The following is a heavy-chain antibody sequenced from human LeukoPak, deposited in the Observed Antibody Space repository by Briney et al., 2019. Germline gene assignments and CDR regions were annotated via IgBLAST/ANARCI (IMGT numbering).Heavy chain of an antibody. D-gene: IGHD3-3*01. Sequence: GGSLRLSCAASGFTFSSYAMSWVRQAPGKGLEWVSAISGSGGSTYYADSVKGRFTISRDNSKNTLYLQMNSLRAEDTAVYYCAKAIFGVVINGYYYYYGMDAWGQGTTVTVSS. V-gene: IGHV3-23*01. J-gene: IGHJ6*02. CDR2: ISGSGGST. CDR1: GFTFSSYA. CDR3: AKAIFGVVINGYYYYYGMDA.